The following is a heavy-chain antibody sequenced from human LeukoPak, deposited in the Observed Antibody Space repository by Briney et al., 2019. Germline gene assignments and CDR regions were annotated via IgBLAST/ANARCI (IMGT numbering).Heavy chain of an antibody. CDR1: GGSISSYY. CDR2: IYYSGST. CDR3: ARAYYDFWSVYSYFDY. D-gene: IGHD3-3*01. V-gene: IGHV4-59*01. Sequence: PSETLSLTCTVSGGSISSYYWSWIRQPPGKGLEWIGYIYYSGSTNYNPSLKSRVTISVDTSKNQFSLKLSSVTAADTAVYYCARAYYDFWSVYSYFDYWGQGTLVTVSS. J-gene: IGHJ4*02.